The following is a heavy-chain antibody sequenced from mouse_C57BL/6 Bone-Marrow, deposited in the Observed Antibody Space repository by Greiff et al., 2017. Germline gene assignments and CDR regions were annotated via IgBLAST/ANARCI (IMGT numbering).Heavy chain of an antibody. CDR2: ISGGGGNT. CDR1: GFTFSSYT. D-gene: IGHD2-3*01. V-gene: IGHV5-9*01. CDR3: ARYDPFDY. J-gene: IGHJ2*01. Sequence: EVKLVESGGGLVKPGGSLKLSCAASGFTFSSYTMSWVRQTPEQRLEWVATISGGGGNTYYPDSVKGRFTISRDNAKNTLYLQMSSLRSEDTALYYCARYDPFDYWGQGTTLTVSS.